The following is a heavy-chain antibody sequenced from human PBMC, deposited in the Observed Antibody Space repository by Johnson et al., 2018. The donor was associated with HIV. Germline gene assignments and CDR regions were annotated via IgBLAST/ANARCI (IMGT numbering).Heavy chain of an antibody. J-gene: IGHJ3*02. CDR1: GFTFDDYG. CDR2: ISYDGSNK. V-gene: IGHV3-30*03. CDR3: ARKKATVFSTTSTNYAFDI. Sequence: QVQLVESGGGVVRPGGSLRLSCAASGFTFDDYGMNWVRQAPGKGLEWVAVISYDGSNKYYADSVKGRFTISRDNSKNTLYLQMNSLRAEDTAVYYCARKKATVFSTTSTNYAFDIWGQGTMVTVSS. D-gene: IGHD1-1*01.